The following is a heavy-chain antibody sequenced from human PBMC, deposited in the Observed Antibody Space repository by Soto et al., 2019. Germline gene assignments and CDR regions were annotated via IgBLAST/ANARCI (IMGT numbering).Heavy chain of an antibody. CDR3: ARGPTQADFDY. CDR2: ISGASGTI. CDR1: GFTFRNYN. J-gene: IGHJ4*02. Sequence: PGGSLRLSCAASGFTFRNYNMNWVRQAPGKGLEWLSYISGASGTIYYADSMQGRFTISRDNAKNSLYLQMNSLRAEDTAMYYCARGPTQADFDYWGQGTLVTVSS. V-gene: IGHV3-48*01.